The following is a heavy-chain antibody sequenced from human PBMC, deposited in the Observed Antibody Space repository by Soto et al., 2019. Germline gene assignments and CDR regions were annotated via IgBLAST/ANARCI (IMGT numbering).Heavy chain of an antibody. J-gene: IGHJ6*02. CDR1: GGSVSSDTHY. CDR3: ARFVRSCSGTTCYTRADV. D-gene: IGHD2-2*02. V-gene: IGHV4-61*01. Sequence: SEALSLTCTVSGGSVSSDTHYWSWIRQPPGKRLEWIGFIYSSGSTNYNPSLKSRVTMSVDTSKNQFSLKLRSVIVADTAVYHCARFVRSCSGTTCYTRADVWGPGTTVPVS. CDR2: IYSSGST.